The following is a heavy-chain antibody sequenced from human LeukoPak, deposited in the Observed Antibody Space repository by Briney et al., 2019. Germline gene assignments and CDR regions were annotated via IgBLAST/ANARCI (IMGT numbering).Heavy chain of an antibody. Sequence: PSETLSLTCAVYGGSFSGYHWSWIRQPPGKGLEWIGEINHSGSTNYNPSLKSRVTISVDTSKNQFSLKLSSVTAADTAVYYCARDLVVDYYGMDVWGQGTTVTVSS. CDR1: GGSFSGYH. V-gene: IGHV4-34*01. J-gene: IGHJ6*02. D-gene: IGHD2-2*01. CDR2: INHSGST. CDR3: ARDLVVDYYGMDV.